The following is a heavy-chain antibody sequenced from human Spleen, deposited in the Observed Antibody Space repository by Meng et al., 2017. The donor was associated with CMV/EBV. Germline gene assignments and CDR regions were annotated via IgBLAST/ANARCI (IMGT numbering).Heavy chain of an antibody. J-gene: IGHJ4*02. CDR2: ITSSSNSI. V-gene: IGHV3-48*04. CDR3: ATVSGGRNTPFDN. Sequence: GESLKISCVASGFRFSDYSMNWVRQAPGKGLEWVSFITSSSNSIYYVDSVKGRFTISRDNAKDSLYLQMNSLRVEDTAVYYCATVSGGRNTPFDNWGQGTLVTVS. CDR1: GFRFSDYS. D-gene: IGHD6-19*01.